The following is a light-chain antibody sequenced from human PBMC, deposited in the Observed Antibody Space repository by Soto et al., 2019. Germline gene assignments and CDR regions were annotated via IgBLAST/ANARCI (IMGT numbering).Light chain of an antibody. J-gene: IGKJ1*01. CDR2: DAS. V-gene: IGKV1-5*01. CDR1: QSISSW. Sequence: DIQMTQSPSTLSASVGDRVTITCRASQSISSWLAWYQQKPGKAPKLLIYDASSLESGVPSRFSGSGSGTEFTLTISSLQPDDFATHYCQQYWTFGQGTKVEIK. CDR3: QQYWT.